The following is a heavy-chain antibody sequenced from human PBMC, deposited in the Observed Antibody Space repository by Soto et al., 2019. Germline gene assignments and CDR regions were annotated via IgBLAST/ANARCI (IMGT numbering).Heavy chain of an antibody. CDR1: GFTFGAYA. J-gene: IGHJ4*02. CDR3: ASDRNPYASSSEFGY. Sequence: QVQLVESGGGVVQPGRSLRLSCAASGFTFGAYAMHWVRQAPGKGLEWVAFISYDGSNKYYADSVKGRFTISRDTSKNTLYLQMNSLRAGDTAVYSCASDRNPYASSSEFGYWGQGTLVTVSS. CDR2: ISYDGSNK. D-gene: IGHD6-6*01. V-gene: IGHV3-30-3*01.